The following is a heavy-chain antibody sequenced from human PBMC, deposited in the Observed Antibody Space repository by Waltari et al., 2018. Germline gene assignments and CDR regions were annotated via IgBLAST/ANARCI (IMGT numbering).Heavy chain of an antibody. Sequence: VQLVQSGAEVKKPGATVNISCNASGYTFPDYYMNWGQQAPGKGLEWMGRVDPEDGEKIYAEKFKGRVTITADTYTDTAYMELSSLRSEDTAVYYCATYYYGSGFDYWGQGTLVTVSS. CDR1: GYTFPDYY. D-gene: IGHD3-10*01. CDR2: VDPEDGEK. V-gene: IGHV1-69-2*01. CDR3: ATYYYGSGFDY. J-gene: IGHJ4*02.